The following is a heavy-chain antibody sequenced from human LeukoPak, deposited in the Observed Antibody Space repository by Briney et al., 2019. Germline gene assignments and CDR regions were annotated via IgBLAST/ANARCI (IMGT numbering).Heavy chain of an antibody. Sequence: PSETLSLTCTVSGDSISSNYWSWIRHPPRKGLEWIGYISNSGSTKYNPSLRSRVTISVDTPKNLFSLKLTTMTAADTAFYGARCRDEFADYGFTSRGQGTLVTVSS. J-gene: IGHJ1*01. V-gene: IGHV4-59*01. D-gene: IGHD4-17*01. CDR3: ARCRDEFADYGFTS. CDR2: ISNSGST. CDR1: GDSISSNY.